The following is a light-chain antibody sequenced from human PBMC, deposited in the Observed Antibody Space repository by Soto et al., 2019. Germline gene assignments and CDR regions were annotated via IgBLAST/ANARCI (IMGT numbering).Light chain of an antibody. CDR3: HQYGKSPRT. J-gene: IGKJ1*01. Sequence: DIVLTQSPGTLSLSPGERVTLSCRASQIVTSDYLAWYHQATGQAPRLLIYGAFNRATGISDRFSGSGSGTDFTLSISKLEPGDFGVYFCHQYGKSPRTFGQGTKLEIK. CDR1: QIVTSDY. V-gene: IGKV3-20*01. CDR2: GAF.